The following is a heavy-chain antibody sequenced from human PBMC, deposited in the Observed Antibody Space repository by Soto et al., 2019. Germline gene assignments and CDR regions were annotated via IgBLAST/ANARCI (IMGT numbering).Heavy chain of an antibody. D-gene: IGHD2-8*01. CDR1: GLTFSTSG. CDR2: IWHHASNK. CDR3: AKDNGASHPLFDD. J-gene: IGHJ4*01. V-gene: IGHV3-30*02. Sequence: GGSLRLSFTASGLTFSTSGMHWGGQAPGKGLGWVAVIWHHASNKYNADSLKARSPISIDDSKNTLYLQMNSLRAEDTAVYYFAKDNGASHPLFDDRGQVTPVTVSS.